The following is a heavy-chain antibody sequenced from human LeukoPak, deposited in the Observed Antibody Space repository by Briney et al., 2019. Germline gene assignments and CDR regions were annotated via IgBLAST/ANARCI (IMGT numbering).Heavy chain of an antibody. CDR2: IYYSGST. D-gene: IGHD6-19*01. J-gene: IGHJ4*02. CDR1: GGSISSSSYY. Sequence: SETLSLTCTVSGGSISSSSYYWGWIRQPPGKGLEWIGSIYYSGSTYYNPSLKSRVTMSVDTSKNQFSLNLTSVTAADTAVYYCAREGKLTGYFGGLGFNYWGQGILVTVSS. V-gene: IGHV4-39*07. CDR3: AREGKLTGYFGGLGFNY.